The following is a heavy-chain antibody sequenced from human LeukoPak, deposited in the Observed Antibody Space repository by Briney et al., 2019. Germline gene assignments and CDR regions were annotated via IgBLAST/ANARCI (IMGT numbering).Heavy chain of an antibody. J-gene: IGHJ2*01. CDR3: ARVPYHGSGSYYNAPSWYFDL. V-gene: IGHV4-30-4*01. CDR2: IYYSGPT. D-gene: IGHD3-10*01. Sequence: SQTLSLTCTVSDGSISSGDYYWSWIRQPPGKGLEWIGYIYYSGPTYYNPSLKSRISISVDTSKSQFSLKLSSVTAADTAVYYCARVPYHGSGSYYNAPSWYFDLWGRGTLVTVSS. CDR1: DGSISSGDYY.